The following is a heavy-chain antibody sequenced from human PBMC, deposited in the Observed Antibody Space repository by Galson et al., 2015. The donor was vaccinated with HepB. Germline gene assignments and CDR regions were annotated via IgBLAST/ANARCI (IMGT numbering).Heavy chain of an antibody. Sequence: SVKVSCKASGYTFTSYAMHWVRQAPGQRLEWMGWINAGNGNTKYSQKFQGRVTITRDTSASTAYMELRSLRSDDTAVYYCARGVQDTIFGVVPPFQFDPWGQGTLVTVSS. J-gene: IGHJ5*02. CDR2: INAGNGNT. V-gene: IGHV1-3*01. CDR1: GYTFTSYA. D-gene: IGHD3-3*01. CDR3: ARGVQDTIFGVVPPFQFDP.